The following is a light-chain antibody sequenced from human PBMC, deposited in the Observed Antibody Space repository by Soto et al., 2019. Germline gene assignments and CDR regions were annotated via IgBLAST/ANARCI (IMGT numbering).Light chain of an antibody. J-gene: IGKJ4*01. CDR1: QSVGSV. CDR3: QQHSNWLT. Sequence: EILLTQSPATLSLSPGESATLSCRASQSVGSVLGWYQQKPGQAPRLLIYDTSNRVTGIPARFSGSGSGTDFTLTISSLEPEDFAGYYCQQHSNWLTFGGGTNVEIK. CDR2: DTS. V-gene: IGKV3-11*01.